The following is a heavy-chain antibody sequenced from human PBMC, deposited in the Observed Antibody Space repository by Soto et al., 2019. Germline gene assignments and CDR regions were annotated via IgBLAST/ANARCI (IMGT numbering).Heavy chain of an antibody. CDR1: GFTFSSYG. V-gene: IGHV3-33*01. J-gene: IGHJ3*02. D-gene: IGHD3-22*01. CDR3: ARDGFYYYDSSGYHDAFDI. Sequence: PGGPLRLSCAASGFTFSSYGMHWVRQAPGKGLEWVAVIWYDGSNKYYADSVKGRFTISRDNSKNTLYLQMNSLRAEDTAVYYCARDGFYYYDSSGYHDAFDIWGQGTMVTVSS. CDR2: IWYDGSNK.